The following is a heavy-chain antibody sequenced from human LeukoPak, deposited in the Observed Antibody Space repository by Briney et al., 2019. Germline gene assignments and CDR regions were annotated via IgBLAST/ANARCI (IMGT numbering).Heavy chain of an antibody. CDR1: GDSITSGTHY. Sequence: PSETLSLTCTVSGDSITSGTHYWGWIRQARGKWLEWIASVYYSGDTYYNPSLKSRVTMSVDTTKNHFSPKLTSVTASDTAVYYCARSIGMLYTVGGFDPWGQGALVTVSS. V-gene: IGHV4-39*02. J-gene: IGHJ5*02. D-gene: IGHD2-2*02. CDR2: VYYSGDT. CDR3: ARSIGMLYTVGGFDP.